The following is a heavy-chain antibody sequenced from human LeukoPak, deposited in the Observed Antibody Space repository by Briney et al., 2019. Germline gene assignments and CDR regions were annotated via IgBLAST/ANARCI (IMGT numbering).Heavy chain of an antibody. Sequence: SETLSLTCTVSGGSISSYYWSWIRQPPGKGLEWIGYIYYSGSTNYNPSLKSRVTISVDTYKNQFSLKLSSVTAADTAVYYCARVDSSGWAAGWFDPWGQGTLVTVSS. CDR3: ARVDSSGWAAGWFDP. CDR1: GGSISSYY. D-gene: IGHD6-19*01. V-gene: IGHV4-59*01. CDR2: IYYSGST. J-gene: IGHJ5*02.